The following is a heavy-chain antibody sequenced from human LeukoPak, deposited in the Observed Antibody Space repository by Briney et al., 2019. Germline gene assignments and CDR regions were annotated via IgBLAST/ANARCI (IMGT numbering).Heavy chain of an antibody. CDR2: IKQDGSEK. D-gene: IGHD3-10*01. CDR1: GFTFSSYW. CDR3: ARDLAVLLWFGELSSRPGAFDI. Sequence: PGGSLRLSCAASGFTFSSYWMSWVRQAPGKGLEWVANIKQDGSEKYYVDSVKGRFTISRDNAKNSLYLQMNSLRAEDTAVYYCARDLAVLLWFGELSSRPGAFDIWGQGTMVTVSS. J-gene: IGHJ3*02. V-gene: IGHV3-7*01.